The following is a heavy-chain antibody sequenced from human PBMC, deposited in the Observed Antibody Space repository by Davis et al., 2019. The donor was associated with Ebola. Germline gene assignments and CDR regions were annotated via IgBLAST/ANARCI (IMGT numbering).Heavy chain of an antibody. Sequence: PSETLSLTCAISGDSVSSAGWNWIRQSPSRGLEWLGRTYYKSKWYNDYAVSVKSRITINQDTSENHFSLQLNSVTPEDTAVYYCARGWLRGAFDIWGQGTMVTVSP. D-gene: IGHD5-24*01. CDR1: GDSVSSAG. V-gene: IGHV6-1*01. CDR2: TYYKSKWYN. CDR3: ARGWLRGAFDI. J-gene: IGHJ3*02.